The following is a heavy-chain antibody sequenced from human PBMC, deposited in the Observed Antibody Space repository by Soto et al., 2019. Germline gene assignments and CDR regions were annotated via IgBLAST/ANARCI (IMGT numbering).Heavy chain of an antibody. J-gene: IGHJ4*02. D-gene: IGHD3-10*01. CDR1: GFTFSKYA. Sequence: GGSLRLSCAASGFTFSKYAMSWVRQAPGKGLEWVSAISAAGDTTYYADSVKGRFTVSRDNSQNPLYLQVNSLRAEHTAVYYCAKAATMTSFGVGHWGQGTLVTVSS. CDR2: ISAAGDTT. V-gene: IGHV3-23*01. CDR3: AKAATMTSFGVGH.